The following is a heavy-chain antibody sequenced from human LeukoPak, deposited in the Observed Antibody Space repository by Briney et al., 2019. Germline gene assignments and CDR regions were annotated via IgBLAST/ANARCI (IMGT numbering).Heavy chain of an antibody. V-gene: IGHV3-66*01. CDR2: MYSGGST. CDR3: ARDCYTTGCY. J-gene: IGHJ4*02. Sequence: GGSLRLSCAASGFTVSSNYMSWVRQAPGKGLEWVSVMYSGGSTYYADSVKGRFTISRDNSKNTLYLQMNSLRAEDTAVYHCARDCYTTGCYWGQGTLVTVSS. CDR1: GFTVSSNY. D-gene: IGHD3-16*02.